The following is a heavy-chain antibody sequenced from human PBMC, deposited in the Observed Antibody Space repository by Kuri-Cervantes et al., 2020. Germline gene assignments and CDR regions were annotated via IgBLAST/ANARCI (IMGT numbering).Heavy chain of an antibody. D-gene: IGHD3-22*01. Sequence: ASVKVSCKASGYTFTSYGISWVRQAPGQGLEWMGWISAYNGNTNYAQKLQGRVTMTTDTSTSTAYMELSSLRSEDTAVYYCARGSSRSRLLLREFSYYFDYWGQGTLVTVSS. V-gene: IGHV1-18*01. CDR1: GYTFTSYG. CDR3: ARGSSRSRLLLREFSYYFDY. CDR2: ISAYNGNT. J-gene: IGHJ4*02.